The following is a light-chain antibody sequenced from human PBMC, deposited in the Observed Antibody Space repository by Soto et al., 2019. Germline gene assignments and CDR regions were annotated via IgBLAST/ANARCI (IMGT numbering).Light chain of an antibody. CDR3: QQDNNWPLT. Sequence: EIVMTQSPATLSVSPGERATLSCRASQSVSSNLAWYQQKPGQAPRLLIYGASTRATGIPARFSGSGSGTDFALTISSLQSADFAVYYCQQDNNWPLTLCRGTKV. V-gene: IGKV3-15*01. J-gene: IGKJ4*01. CDR2: GAS. CDR1: QSVSSN.